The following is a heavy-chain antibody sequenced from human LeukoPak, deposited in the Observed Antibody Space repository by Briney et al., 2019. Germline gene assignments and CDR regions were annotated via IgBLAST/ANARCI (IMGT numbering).Heavy chain of an antibody. J-gene: IGHJ4*02. D-gene: IGHD3-22*01. V-gene: IGHV3-9*01. CDR1: GFTFDDHG. CDR2: LSWNSVSK. CDR3: AKIRGMTVVGPFDS. Sequence: GGSLRLSCAGTGFTFDDHGMHWVRQVAGKGLEWVAGLSWNSVSKGYGDSVKGRSTISRDNAKNSLYLQMSSLRPDDTALYFCAKIRGMTVVGPFDSWGQGTLVTVSS.